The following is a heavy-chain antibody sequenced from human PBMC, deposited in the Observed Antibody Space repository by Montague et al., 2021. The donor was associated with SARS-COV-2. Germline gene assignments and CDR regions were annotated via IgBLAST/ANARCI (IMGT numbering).Heavy chain of an antibody. CDR3: ARVQRITIFGVVTYFDY. J-gene: IGHJ4*02. D-gene: IGHD3-3*01. Sequence: TLSLTCTVSGGSISSGGYYWSWIRQHPGKGLEWIGYIYCSGSTYYNPSLKSRVTISVDTSKNQFSLKLSSVTAADTAVYYCARVQRITIFGVVTYFDYWGQGTLVTVSS. V-gene: IGHV4-31*03. CDR1: GGSISSGGYY. CDR2: IYCSGST.